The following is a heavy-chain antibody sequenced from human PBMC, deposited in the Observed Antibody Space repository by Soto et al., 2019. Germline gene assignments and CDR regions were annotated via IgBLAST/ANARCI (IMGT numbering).Heavy chain of an antibody. V-gene: IGHV1-18*01. CDR3: ARDLGYSSSWPQVGLDP. CDR2: ISAYNGNT. CDR1: GYTFTIYG. Sequence: ASVKVSCKASGYTFTIYGISWMRQAPGQGLEWMGWISAYNGNTNYAQKLQGRVTMTTDKSTSTAYMELSSLRSEDTAVYYCARDLGYSSSWPQVGLDPWGQGTLVTVSS. D-gene: IGHD6-13*01. J-gene: IGHJ5*02.